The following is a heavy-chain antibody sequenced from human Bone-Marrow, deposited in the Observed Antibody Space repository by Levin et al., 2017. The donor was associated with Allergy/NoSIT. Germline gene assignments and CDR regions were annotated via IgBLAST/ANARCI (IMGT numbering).Heavy chain of an antibody. CDR1: GFTFSSYW. Sequence: GGSLRLSCAASGFTFSSYWMHWVRQAPGKGLVWVSRINSDGSSTSYADSVKGRFTISRDNAKNTLYLQMNSLRAEDTAVYYCASLESIGPYYYYGMDVWGQGTTVTVSS. CDR2: INSDGSST. V-gene: IGHV3-74*01. J-gene: IGHJ6*02. CDR3: ASLESIGPYYYYGMDV. D-gene: IGHD1-1*01.